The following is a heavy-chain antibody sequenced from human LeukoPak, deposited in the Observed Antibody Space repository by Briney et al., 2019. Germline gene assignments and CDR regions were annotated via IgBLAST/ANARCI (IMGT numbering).Heavy chain of an antibody. CDR2: INHSGST. D-gene: IGHD6-13*01. Sequence: SETLSLTCAVYGGSFSGYYWSWIRQPPGKGLEWIGEINHSGSTNYNPSLKSRVTISVDTSKNQFSLKLSSVTAADTAVYYCARASIFIAAAGKERYYYYYMDVWGKGTTVTVSS. J-gene: IGHJ6*03. V-gene: IGHV4-34*01. CDR3: ARASIFIAAAGKERYYYYYMDV. CDR1: GGSFSGYY.